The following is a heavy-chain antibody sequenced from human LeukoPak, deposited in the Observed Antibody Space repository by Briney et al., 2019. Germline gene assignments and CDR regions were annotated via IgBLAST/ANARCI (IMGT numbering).Heavy chain of an antibody. CDR1: GYTFTSYD. CDR2: MNPNSGNT. J-gene: IGHJ4*02. D-gene: IGHD6-13*01. Sequence: ASVKVSCKASGYTFTSYDINWVRQATGQGLEWMGWMNPNSGNTGYAQKFQGRVTMTRNTSISTAFMELSSLRSEDTAVYYCARGVGSSWTLYYFDYWGQGTLVTVSS. CDR3: ARGVGSSWTLYYFDY. V-gene: IGHV1-8*01.